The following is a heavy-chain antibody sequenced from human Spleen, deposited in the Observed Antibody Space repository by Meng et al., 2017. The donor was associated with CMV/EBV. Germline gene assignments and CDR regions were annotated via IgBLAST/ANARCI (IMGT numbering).Heavy chain of an antibody. Sequence: GESLKISCAASGFTFSSYAMNWVRQAPGKGLEWISVIYSADSSTYYADSVKGRFTISRDNSKNTLYLQMNSLRVEDTAIYYCAKEKYSGSYYFDYWGQGTLVTVSS. CDR1: GFTFSSYA. CDR2: IYSADSST. V-gene: IGHV3-23*03. CDR3: AKEKYSGSYYFDY. J-gene: IGHJ4*02. D-gene: IGHD1-26*01.